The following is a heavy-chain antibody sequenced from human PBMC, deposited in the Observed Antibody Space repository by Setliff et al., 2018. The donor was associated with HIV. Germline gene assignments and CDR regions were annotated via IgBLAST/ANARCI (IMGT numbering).Heavy chain of an antibody. D-gene: IGHD2-8*02. J-gene: IGHJ4*02. CDR2: INHSGST. CDR3: ARGRGDIVLLVYTYPPDY. Sequence: PSETLSLTCAVYGGSFSGYYWSWIRQPPGKGLEWIGEINHSGSTNYNPSLKSRVTISVDTSKNQFSLKLSSVTAADTAVYYCARGRGDIVLLVYTYPPDYWGQGTLVTVSS. V-gene: IGHV4-34*01. CDR1: GGSFSGYY.